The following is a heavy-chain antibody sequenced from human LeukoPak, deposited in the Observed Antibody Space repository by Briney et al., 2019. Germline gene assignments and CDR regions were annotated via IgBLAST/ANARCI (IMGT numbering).Heavy chain of an antibody. CDR3: TKGDYHAY. J-gene: IGHJ4*02. V-gene: IGHV3-49*03. Sequence: PGGSLRLSCTASGFTFGDYAMSWLRQAPGKGLEWVGFIRSNTYGGTAEYAASVKGRFTISRDDSKSIAYLQMNSLKTEDTAVYYCTKGDYHAYWGQGTLATVSS. CDR1: GFTFGDYA. CDR2: IRSNTYGGTA.